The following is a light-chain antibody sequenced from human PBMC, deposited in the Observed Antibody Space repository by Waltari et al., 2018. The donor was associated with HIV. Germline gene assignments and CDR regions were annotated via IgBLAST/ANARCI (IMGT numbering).Light chain of an antibody. CDR3: MQGTHWPLT. Sequence: DVVMTQSPLSLPVTLGQPASISCRSSQSLVSTDGDTYVNWFQQRPGQSPRRLIYKVSNRDSGVPDRFSGRGSGTDFTRRISRVEAEDVGVYYCMQGTHWPLTFGGGTKVEIK. CDR2: KVS. V-gene: IGKV2-30*01. J-gene: IGKJ4*01. CDR1: QSLVSTDGDTY.